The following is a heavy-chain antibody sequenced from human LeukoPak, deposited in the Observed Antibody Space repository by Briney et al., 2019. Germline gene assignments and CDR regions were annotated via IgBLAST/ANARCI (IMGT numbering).Heavy chain of an antibody. Sequence: ASVKVSCKASGYTFTSYGISWVRQAPGQGLEWMGWISAYNGNTNYAQKLQGRVTMTTDTSTSTAYMELRSLRSDDTAVYYCARDQGIAVAGSHGFDYWGQGTLVTVSS. CDR3: ARDQGIAVAGSHGFDY. D-gene: IGHD6-19*01. CDR2: ISAYNGNT. CDR1: GYTFTSYG. J-gene: IGHJ4*02. V-gene: IGHV1-18*01.